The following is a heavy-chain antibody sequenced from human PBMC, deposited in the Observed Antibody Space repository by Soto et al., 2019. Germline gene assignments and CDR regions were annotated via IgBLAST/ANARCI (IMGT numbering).Heavy chain of an antibody. D-gene: IGHD3-10*01. CDR3: ARLKDFMDGSGSFLSFDP. CDR1: GYSFTSYW. Sequence: GGSLKISCKGSGYSFTSYWISWGRQMPGKGLEGRGKIDPSDSYTNYSPSFQGHVTISADKSISTAYLQWSSLKASDTAMYYCARLKDFMDGSGSFLSFDPWGQGTLVTVSS. J-gene: IGHJ5*02. V-gene: IGHV5-10-1*01. CDR2: IDPSDSYT.